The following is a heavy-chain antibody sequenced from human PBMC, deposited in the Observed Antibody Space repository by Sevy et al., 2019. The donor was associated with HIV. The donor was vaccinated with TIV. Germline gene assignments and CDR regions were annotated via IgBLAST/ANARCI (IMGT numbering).Heavy chain of an antibody. D-gene: IGHD5-12*01. CDR3: AREVATISYYFDY. J-gene: IGHJ4*02. CDR1: GFTVSSNY. Sequence: GGSLRLSCAASGFTVSSNYMSWVRQAPGKGLEWVSVIYSGGSTYYADSVKGRFTISRDNSKNTLYLQMNSLRAEDTAVYYCAREVATISYYFDYWGQGTLVTVSS. CDR2: IYSGGST. V-gene: IGHV3-66*02.